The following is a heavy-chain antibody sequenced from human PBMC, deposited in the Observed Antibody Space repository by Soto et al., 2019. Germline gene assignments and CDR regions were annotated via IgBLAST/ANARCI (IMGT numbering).Heavy chain of an antibody. CDR2: ISYDGSNK. V-gene: IGHV3-30*18. CDR1: GFTFSSYG. J-gene: IGHJ4*02. Sequence: QVQLVESGGGVVQPGRSLRLSCAASGFTFSSYGMHWVRQAPGKGLEWVAVISYDGSNKYYADSVKGRFTISRDNSKNTLSLQMNSLRAEDTAVYYCAKDQGQGFGELLIDYWGQGTLVTVSS. CDR3: AKDQGQGFGELLIDY. D-gene: IGHD3-10*01.